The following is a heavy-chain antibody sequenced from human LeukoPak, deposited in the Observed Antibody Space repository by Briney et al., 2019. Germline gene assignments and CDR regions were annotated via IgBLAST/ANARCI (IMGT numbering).Heavy chain of an antibody. V-gene: IGHV1-69*13. CDR1: GDTFSSYA. J-gene: IGHJ3*02. D-gene: IGHD3-22*01. Sequence: SVKVSCKASGDTFSSYAISWVRQAPGQGLEWMGGIIPIFGTANYAQKFQGRVTITADESTSTAYMELSSLRSEDTAVYYCARDYDSSGYYNDAFDIWGQGTMVTVSS. CDR3: ARDYDSSGYYNDAFDI. CDR2: IIPIFGTA.